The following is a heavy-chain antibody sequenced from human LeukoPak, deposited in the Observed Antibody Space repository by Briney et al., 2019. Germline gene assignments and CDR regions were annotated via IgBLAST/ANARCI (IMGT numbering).Heavy chain of an antibody. V-gene: IGHV4-30-4*01. CDR3: ARGGYDILTGYYIPLDY. CDR2: IYHSGGT. CDR1: GGSISSGDYY. D-gene: IGHD3-9*01. J-gene: IGHJ4*02. Sequence: SETLSLTCTVSGGSISSGDYYRSWIRQPPGKGLEWIGYIYHSGGTSYNPSLKSRATISVDTSKNQFSLKLSSVTAADTAVYYCARGGYDILTGYYIPLDYWGQGTLVTVSS.